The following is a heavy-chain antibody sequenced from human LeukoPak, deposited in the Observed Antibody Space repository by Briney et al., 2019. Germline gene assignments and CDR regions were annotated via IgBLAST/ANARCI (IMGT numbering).Heavy chain of an antibody. CDR2: MYYSGST. CDR3: ARAGTKLGKSFDY. Sequence: SETLSLTCTVSGGSISSTSYYWGWVRQPPGKGLEWIGNMYYSGSTYYNPSLKSRVTISEDTSKNQISLKLNSVTAADTAVYYCARAGTKLGKSFDYWGQGTLVTVSS. CDR1: GGSISSTSYY. D-gene: IGHD1-1*01. V-gene: IGHV4-39*07. J-gene: IGHJ4*02.